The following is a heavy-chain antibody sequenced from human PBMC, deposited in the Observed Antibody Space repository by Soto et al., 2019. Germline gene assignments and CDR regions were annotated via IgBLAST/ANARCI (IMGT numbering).Heavy chain of an antibody. J-gene: IGHJ4*02. Sequence: QVELVQSGPEMQRPGASVKVSCKTSGYSFVDFHIYWVRRAPGQGLEYMGFVDPRDGSGRTAQKFYGRVMVTRDTSTRTVYMQLSGLTKADTAVYYCARGQYEIFNGRRYFDEWGQGTQVIVSS. CDR2: VDPRDGSG. D-gene: IGHD3-9*01. CDR1: GYSFVDFH. V-gene: IGHV1-46*01. CDR3: ARGQYEIFNGRRYFDE.